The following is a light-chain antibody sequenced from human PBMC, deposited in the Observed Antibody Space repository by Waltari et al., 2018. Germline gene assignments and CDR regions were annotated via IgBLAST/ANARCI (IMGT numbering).Light chain of an antibody. CDR3: QHNYATPFT. Sequence: DIQMTPSPSSLSASVGDRVTITCRTSENIHNFLNWYQQKPGNAPKLLIYKASTLQSGVPSRFSGSGSGTSYTFTISSLQSEDVATYYCQHNYATPFTFGPGTKLDI. CDR1: ENIHNF. V-gene: IGKV1-39*01. CDR2: KAS. J-gene: IGKJ3*01.